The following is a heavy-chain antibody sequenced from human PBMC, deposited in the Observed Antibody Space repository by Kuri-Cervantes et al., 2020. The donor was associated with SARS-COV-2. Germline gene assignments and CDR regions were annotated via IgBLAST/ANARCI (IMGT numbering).Heavy chain of an antibody. Sequence: LSLTCAASGFTFSSYSMNWVRQAPGKGLEWVSYISSSSSTIYYADSVKGRFTISRDNAKNSLYLQMISLRDEDTAVHYCARDYGESYYYSYGMDVWGQGTTVTVSS. V-gene: IGHV3-48*02. J-gene: IGHJ6*02. CDR3: ARDYGESYYYSYGMDV. CDR2: ISSSSSTI. D-gene: IGHD4-17*01. CDR1: GFTFSSYS.